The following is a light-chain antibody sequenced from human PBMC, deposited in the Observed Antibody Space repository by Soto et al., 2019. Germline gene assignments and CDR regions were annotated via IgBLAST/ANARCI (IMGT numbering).Light chain of an antibody. J-gene: IGKJ2*01. Sequence: DIMMTQSPDSLAVSLGERATINCKSSQSVLYSSNNKNYLAWYQQKPGQPPKLLIYWASTRESGVPDRFSGSGSGTDFTLTISSLQAEDVAVYYCQQYYSTLIYTFGQGTKLEIK. CDR3: QQYYSTLIYT. CDR2: WAS. CDR1: QSVLYSSNNKNY. V-gene: IGKV4-1*01.